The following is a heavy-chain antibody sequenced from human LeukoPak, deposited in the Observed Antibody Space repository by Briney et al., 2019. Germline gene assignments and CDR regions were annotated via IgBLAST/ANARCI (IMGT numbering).Heavy chain of an antibody. CDR3: ARYRASYYYYYGMDV. D-gene: IGHD3-10*01. Sequence: NPSETLSLTCTVSGGSISSYYWSWIRQPPGKGLEWIGYIYYSGSTNYNPSLKSRVTISVDTSKNQFSLKLSSVTAADTAVYYCARYRASYYYYYGMDVWGQGTTVTVSS. CDR1: GGSISSYY. J-gene: IGHJ6*02. CDR2: IYYSGST. V-gene: IGHV4-59*01.